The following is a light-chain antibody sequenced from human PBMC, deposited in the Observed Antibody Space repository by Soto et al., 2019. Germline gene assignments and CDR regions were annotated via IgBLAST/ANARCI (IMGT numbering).Light chain of an antibody. CDR2: EVS. CDR3: SSYTSSSTFV. CDR1: SSDVGGYNY. J-gene: IGLJ1*01. V-gene: IGLV2-14*01. Sequence: QSVLTQPASVSGSPGQSITISCTGTSSDVGGYNYVSWYQQHPGKAPKLMIYEVSNRPSGVSNRFSGSKSGNTASLTISGLQAEDEADYYCSSYTSSSTFVFVTGTKATVL.